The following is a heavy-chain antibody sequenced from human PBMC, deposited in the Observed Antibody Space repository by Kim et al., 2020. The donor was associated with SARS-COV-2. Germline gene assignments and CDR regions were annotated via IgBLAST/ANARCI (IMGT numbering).Heavy chain of an antibody. V-gene: IGHV1-69*13. J-gene: IGHJ4*02. CDR3: AKKEIVGPLDY. D-gene: IGHD2-15*01. Sequence: SVKVSCKASGGTFGTYTITWVRQAPGQGLEWMGGIIPIFGRPDYAQNFQGRVTISADESTKTVYMELSSLRAEDTAVYYCAKKEIVGPLDYWGQGTLVTVSS. CDR2: IIPIFGRP. CDR1: GGTFGTYT.